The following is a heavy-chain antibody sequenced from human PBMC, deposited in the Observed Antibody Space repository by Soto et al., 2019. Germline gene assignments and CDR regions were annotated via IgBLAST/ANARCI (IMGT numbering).Heavy chain of an antibody. Sequence: GGSLRLSCAASGFTFSSYVMSWVRQAPGKGLEWVSTISGSGGTTYYTDSVKGRFTISRDNSKNTLYLQMNSLRAEDTALYYCAKDRGAIFGVVIHGFDIWGPGTLVTVSS. D-gene: IGHD3-3*01. CDR3: AKDRGAIFGVVIHGFDI. V-gene: IGHV3-23*01. CDR1: GFTFSSYV. CDR2: ISGSGGTT. J-gene: IGHJ3*02.